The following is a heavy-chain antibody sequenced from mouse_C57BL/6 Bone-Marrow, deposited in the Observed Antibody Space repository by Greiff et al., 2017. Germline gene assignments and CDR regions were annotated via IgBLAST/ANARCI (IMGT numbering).Heavy chain of an antibody. CDR1: GFTFTDYY. CDR2: IRNKANGYTT. J-gene: IGHJ3*01. V-gene: IGHV7-3*01. Sequence: EVKLMESGGGLVQPGGSLSLSCAASGFTFTDYYMSWVRQPPGKALEWLGFIRNKANGYTTEYSASVKGRFTISRDNSQSILSLQMNALRAEDSATYYCARYGSSYEAWFAYWGQGTLVTVSA. D-gene: IGHD1-1*01. CDR3: ARYGSSYEAWFAY.